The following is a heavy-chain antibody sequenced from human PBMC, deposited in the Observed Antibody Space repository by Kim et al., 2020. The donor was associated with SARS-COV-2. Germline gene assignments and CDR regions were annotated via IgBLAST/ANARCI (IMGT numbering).Heavy chain of an antibody. D-gene: IGHD6-13*01. J-gene: IGHJ4*02. Sequence: GGSLRLSCAASGFTFSNYAMSWVRQAPGKGLEWVSAISGSGGGTYYADSVNGRFTISRDNSKNTLYLQMNSLRAEDTAIYYCAKDRIAAAGGVAYFDSWGQGTLVTVSS. CDR2: ISGSGGGT. V-gene: IGHV3-23*01. CDR1: GFTFSNYA. CDR3: AKDRIAAAGGVAYFDS.